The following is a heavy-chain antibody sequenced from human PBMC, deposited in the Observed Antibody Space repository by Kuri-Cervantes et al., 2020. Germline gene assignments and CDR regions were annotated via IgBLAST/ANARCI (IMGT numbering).Heavy chain of an antibody. D-gene: IGHD1-7*01. CDR2: TYYSGRT. J-gene: IGHJ6*02. CDR1: GGSISSSGYY. CDR3: ARGQAGLLVGTTYSSYRMDV. Sequence: ESLKISCTVSGGSISSSGYYWGWIRQAPGGGLEWIGTTYYSGRTYYNPSLKSRATISIDKSENQFSLKLTSVTAADTAVYYCARGQAGLLVGTTYSSYRMDVWGQGTTVTVSS. V-gene: IGHV4-39*07.